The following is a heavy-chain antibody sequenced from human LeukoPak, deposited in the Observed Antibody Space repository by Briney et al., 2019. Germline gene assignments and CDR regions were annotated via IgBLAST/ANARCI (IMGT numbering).Heavy chain of an antibody. CDR2: INPSGGTT. CDR3: ARGGLVPVRYWYFDL. Sequence: ASVKVSCKASGYTFTSYYFHWVRQAPGQGLEWMEIINPSGGTTSYAQKFQGRVTMTRDTSTSTVYMELSGLRSEDTAVYYCARGGLVPVRYWYFDLWGRGTLVTVSS. J-gene: IGHJ2*01. V-gene: IGHV1-46*01. D-gene: IGHD6-19*01. CDR1: GYTFTSYY.